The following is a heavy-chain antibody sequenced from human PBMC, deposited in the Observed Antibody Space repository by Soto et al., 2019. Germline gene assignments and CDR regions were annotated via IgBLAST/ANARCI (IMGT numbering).Heavy chain of an antibody. D-gene: IGHD3-16*01. CDR1: GFPFSSYA. V-gene: IGHV3-23*01. Sequence: EVQLLESGGGLVQPGGSLRLSCAASGFPFSSYAMSWVRQAPGKGLAWVSGISVSGGSTYYADSVKGRFTISRDNSKNTLYLQMNSLRAEDTAVYYCASNTRYDPPDYWGQGTLVTVSS. J-gene: IGHJ4*02. CDR2: ISVSGGST. CDR3: ASNTRYDPPDY.